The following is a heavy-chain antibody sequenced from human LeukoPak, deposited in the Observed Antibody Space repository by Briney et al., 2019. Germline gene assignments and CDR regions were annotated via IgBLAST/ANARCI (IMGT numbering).Heavy chain of an antibody. V-gene: IGHV1-2*02. CDR2: INPNSGGK. D-gene: IGHD5-18*01. J-gene: IGHJ4*02. CDR1: GYTFTGYY. Sequence: ASVKVSCKASGYTFTGYYMHWVRQAPGQGLEWMGWINPNSGGKNYAQKFQGRVTMTRDTSISTAYMELSRLRSDDTAVYYCARLEDTAMAGDYWGQGTLVTVSS. CDR3: ARLEDTAMAGDY.